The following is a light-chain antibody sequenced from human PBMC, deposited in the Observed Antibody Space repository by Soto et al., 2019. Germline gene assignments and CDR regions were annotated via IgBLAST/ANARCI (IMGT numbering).Light chain of an antibody. V-gene: IGLV1-44*01. CDR3: AAWDDSLNGLV. J-gene: IGLJ3*02. CDR2: SNN. Sequence: QSVLTQPPSASGTPGQRVTISCSGSSSNIGSNTVNWYQQLPGTAPKLLIYSNNQPPSGVPDRFSGSKSGTSASLAISGLQSEDEADYYCAAWDDSLNGLVFGGGTKVTVL. CDR1: SSNIGSNT.